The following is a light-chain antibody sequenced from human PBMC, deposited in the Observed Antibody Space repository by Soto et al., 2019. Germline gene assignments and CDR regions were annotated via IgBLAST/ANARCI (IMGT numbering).Light chain of an antibody. V-gene: IGKV1-5*03. Sequence: DIQMTQSPSTLSASVGDRVTITCRASQSINSWLAWYQQKPGKAPKLLIYKASTLESGVPSRFSGSGSGTEFTLTISSLQPDDFAIYYCQQYNSYPGTFGQGAKVEIK. CDR2: KAS. CDR3: QQYNSYPGT. CDR1: QSINSW. J-gene: IGKJ1*01.